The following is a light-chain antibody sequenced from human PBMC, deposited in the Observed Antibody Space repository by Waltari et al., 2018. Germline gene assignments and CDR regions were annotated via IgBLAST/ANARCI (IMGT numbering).Light chain of an antibody. CDR3: QQYNTYPYT. Sequence: DIQMTQAPSTLSASVGDRVTITCRASQSIGNWFACFQQKPGKAPNLLIYKASILESGAPSRCSGSGSGTEFTLTIISLQPDDFATYYCQQYNTYPYTFGQGTKLEIK. CDR2: KAS. V-gene: IGKV1-5*03. CDR1: QSIGNW. J-gene: IGKJ2*01.